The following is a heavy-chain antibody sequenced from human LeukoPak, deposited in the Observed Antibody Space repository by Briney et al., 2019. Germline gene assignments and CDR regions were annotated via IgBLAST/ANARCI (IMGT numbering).Heavy chain of an antibody. CDR1: GFTFSTYG. D-gene: IGHD3-22*01. CDR3: AKSEESRYYYDTSSFDH. Sequence: PGGSLRLSCAAFGFTFSTYGMNWVRQAPGKGLEWVAFIRCDGSHKQYTDSVKGRFTISRDNSENTVYLQMNSLKPEDTAMYYCAKSEESRYYYDTSSFDHWGQGTLVTVSS. V-gene: IGHV3-30*02. CDR2: IRCDGSHK. J-gene: IGHJ4*02.